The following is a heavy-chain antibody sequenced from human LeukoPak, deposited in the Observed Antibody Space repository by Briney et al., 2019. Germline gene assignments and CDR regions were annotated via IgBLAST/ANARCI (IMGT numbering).Heavy chain of an antibody. D-gene: IGHD4-17*01. Sequence: GGSLRLSCAASGFTFSSYAMRWVRQAPGKGLEWVAIISYHGDNKYYADSVKGRFTISRDNSKNTLHLQMNTLRTEDTAVYFCARSPYGDPQYYLDFWGQGTLVTVSS. CDR2: ISYHGDNK. V-gene: IGHV3-30-3*01. CDR1: GFTFSSYA. CDR3: ARSPYGDPQYYLDF. J-gene: IGHJ4*02.